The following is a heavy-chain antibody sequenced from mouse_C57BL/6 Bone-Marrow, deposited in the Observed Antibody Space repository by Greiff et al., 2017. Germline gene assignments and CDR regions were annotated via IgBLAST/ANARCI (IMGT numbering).Heavy chain of an antibody. CDR1: GYTFTDYY. CDR3: ARCRDYAMDY. Sequence: VKLVESGAELVRPGASVKLSCKASGYTFTDYYINWVKQRPGQGLEWIARIYPGSGNTYYNEKFKGKATLTAEKSSSTAYMQLSSLTSEDSAVYFCARCRDYAMDYWGQGTSGTVSS. CDR2: IYPGSGNT. V-gene: IGHV1-76*01. D-gene: IGHD3-1*01. J-gene: IGHJ4*01.